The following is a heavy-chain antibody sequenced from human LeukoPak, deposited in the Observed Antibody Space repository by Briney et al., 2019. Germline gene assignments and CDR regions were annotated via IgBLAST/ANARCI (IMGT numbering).Heavy chain of an antibody. Sequence: ASVKVSCKASGYTFTGYYMHWVRQAPGQGLEWMGWINPNSGGTNYAQKFQGRVTMTRDTSISTAYMELSRLRSDDTAVYYCARRLVAARKWFDPWGQGTLVTVSS. D-gene: IGHD2-15*01. J-gene: IGHJ5*02. V-gene: IGHV1-2*02. CDR1: GYTFTGYY. CDR3: ARRLVAARKWFDP. CDR2: INPNSGGT.